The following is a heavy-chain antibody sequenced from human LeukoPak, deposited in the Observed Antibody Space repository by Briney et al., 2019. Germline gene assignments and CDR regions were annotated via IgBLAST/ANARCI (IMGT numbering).Heavy chain of an antibody. V-gene: IGHV3-74*01. CDR2: INTDGTVT. J-gene: IGHJ4*02. CDR3: ATKQWLAPPPDS. Sequence: GGSLRLSCAASGFTFSKYWMLWVRQAPGKGVESVSRINTDGTVTTYADSVKGRFTVSRDNADDTMFLQMNSVRDEDTAVYYCATKQWLAPPPDSWGQGTPVTVSS. CDR1: GFTFSKYW. D-gene: IGHD6-19*01.